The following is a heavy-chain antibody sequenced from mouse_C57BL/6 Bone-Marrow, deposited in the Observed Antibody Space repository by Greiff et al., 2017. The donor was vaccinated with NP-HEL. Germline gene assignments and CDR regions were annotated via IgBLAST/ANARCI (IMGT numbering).Heavy chain of an antibody. CDR2: ISNGGGST. V-gene: IGHV5-12*01. CDR3: ARHERSALFAY. D-gene: IGHD1-1*01. Sequence: EVQVVESGGGLVQPGGSLKLSCAASGFTFSDYYMYWVRQTPEKRLEWVAYISNGGGSTYYPDTVTGRFTISRDNAKNTLYLQRSRLKSEDTAMDYCARHERSALFAYWGQGTLVTVSA. CDR1: GFTFSDYY. J-gene: IGHJ3*01.